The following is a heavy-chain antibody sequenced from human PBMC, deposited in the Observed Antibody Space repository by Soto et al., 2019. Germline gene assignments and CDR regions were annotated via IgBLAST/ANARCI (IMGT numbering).Heavy chain of an antibody. CDR2: IIPIFGTA. J-gene: IGHJ4*02. V-gene: IGHV1-69*01. CDR3: ARDLKKDGYNSFDY. CDR1: GGTFSSYA. D-gene: IGHD5-12*01. Sequence: QVQLVQSGAEVKKPGSSLKVSCKASGGTFSSYAISWVRQAPGQGLEWMGGIIPIFGTANYAQNFQGRVTITADESTSTAYMELSSLRSEDTAVYYCARDLKKDGYNSFDYWGQGTLVTVSS.